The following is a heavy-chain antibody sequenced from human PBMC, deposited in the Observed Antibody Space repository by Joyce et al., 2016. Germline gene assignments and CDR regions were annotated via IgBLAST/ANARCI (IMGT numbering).Heavy chain of an antibody. D-gene: IGHD1-14*01. CDR3: ARGGTSSDHYFFYTLDV. CDR2: IFPFCGAP. CDR1: GGDFSNFT. Sequence: QVLLVQSGATVKRPGSSLRVSCKSSGGDFSNFTVNWVRQAPGQRLVCMGGIFPFCGAPKYAEHFQGRVTLTADLSTRTAYMELSSLTSADTAVYYCARGGTSSDHYFFYTLDVWGPGTTVIVSS. J-gene: IGHJ6*02. V-gene: IGHV1-69*12.